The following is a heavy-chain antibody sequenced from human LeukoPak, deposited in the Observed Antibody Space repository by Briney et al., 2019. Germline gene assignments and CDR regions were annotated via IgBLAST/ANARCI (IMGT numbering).Heavy chain of an antibody. CDR3: ARGGRPDY. V-gene: IGHV4-4*07. CDR2: ISFSGST. CDR1: GVSITSYY. Sequence: SETLSLTCTVSGVSITSYYWSWIRQVAGKGLEYIGRISFSGSTNYNPSLGSRVTISSDTSKNHFSLRLTPVTAADTAVYYCARGGRPDYWGQGILVTVSS. J-gene: IGHJ4*02.